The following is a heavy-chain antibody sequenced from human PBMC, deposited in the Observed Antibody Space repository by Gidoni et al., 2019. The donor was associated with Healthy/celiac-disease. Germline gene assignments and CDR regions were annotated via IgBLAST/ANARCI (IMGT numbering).Heavy chain of an antibody. Sequence: QVQLVESGGGVVQPGRSLRLSCAASGFPFSSYGMHWVRQAPGKGLEWVAVISYDGSNKYYSDSVKGRFTISRDNSKNTLYLQMNSLRAEDTAVYYCAKDRTVTTHYGMDVWGQGTTVTVSS. CDR2: ISYDGSNK. D-gene: IGHD4-17*01. CDR3: AKDRTVTTHYGMDV. CDR1: GFPFSSYG. J-gene: IGHJ6*02. V-gene: IGHV3-30*18.